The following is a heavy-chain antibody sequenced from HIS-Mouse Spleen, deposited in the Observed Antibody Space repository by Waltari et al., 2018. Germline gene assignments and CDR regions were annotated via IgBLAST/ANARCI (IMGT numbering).Heavy chain of an antibody. D-gene: IGHD6-13*01. CDR3: AREIPYSSSWYDWYFDL. Sequence: QLQLQESGPGLVKPSETLSLTCTVSGGSISSSSYYWGWIRQPPGKGLEWVGSIYYSGSTYYNPSLMSQVTISVDTSKNQFSLKLSSVTAADPAVYYCAREIPYSSSWYDWYFDLWGRGTLVTVSS. V-gene: IGHV4-39*07. CDR2: IYYSGST. J-gene: IGHJ2*01. CDR1: GGSISSSSYY.